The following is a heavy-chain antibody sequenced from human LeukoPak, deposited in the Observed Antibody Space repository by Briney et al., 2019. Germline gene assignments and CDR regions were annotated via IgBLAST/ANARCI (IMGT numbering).Heavy chain of an antibody. J-gene: IGHJ3*02. D-gene: IGHD2-21*01. CDR2: ISYDGSNK. CDR3: ARQQTYGIVRDTAFDI. CDR1: GFIFSNHG. V-gene: IGHV3-30*03. Sequence: PGGSLRLSCEVSGFIFSNHGMTWVRQAPGKGLEWVAAISYDGSNKYYADSVKGRFTISRDNSKNTLYVQINSLRAEDTAVYYCARQQTYGIVRDTAFDIWGQGTKVTISS.